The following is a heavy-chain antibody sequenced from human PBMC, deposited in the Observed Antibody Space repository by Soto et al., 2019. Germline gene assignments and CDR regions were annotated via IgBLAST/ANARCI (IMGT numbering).Heavy chain of an antibody. V-gene: IGHV4-34*01. J-gene: IGHJ1*01. D-gene: IGHD6-13*01. CDR3: ASKTSSSWPFQH. CDR1: GGSFSGYY. Sequence: QVQLQQWGAGLLKPSETLSLTCAVYGGSFSGYYWSWIRQPPGKGLEWIGEINHSGSTNYNPSLKSRVTISVDTSKNQFSLKLSSVTAADTAVYYCASKTSSSWPFQHWGQGTLVTVSS. CDR2: INHSGST.